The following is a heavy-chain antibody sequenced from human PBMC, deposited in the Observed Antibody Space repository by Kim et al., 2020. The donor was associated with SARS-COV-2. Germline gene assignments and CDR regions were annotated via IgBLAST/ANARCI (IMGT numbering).Heavy chain of an antibody. V-gene: IGHV3-15*01. D-gene: IGHD3-3*01. CDR3: TTDLRGLRFLEWLDDDGGTIYGMDV. Sequence: GGSLRLSCAASGFTFSNAWMSWVRQAPGKGLEWVGRIKSKTDGGTTDYAAPVKGRFTISRDDSKNTLYLQMNSLKTEDTAVYYCTTDLRGLRFLEWLDDDGGTIYGMDVWGQGTTVTVSS. CDR1: GFTFSNAW. J-gene: IGHJ6*02. CDR2: IKSKTDGGTT.